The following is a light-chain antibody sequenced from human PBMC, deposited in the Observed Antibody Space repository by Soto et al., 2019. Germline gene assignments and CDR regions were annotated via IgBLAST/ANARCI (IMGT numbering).Light chain of an antibody. CDR2: DVS. Sequence: QSVLTQPPSVSGSPGQSVTISCTGTSSDVGGYNYVSWYQQHPGKAPKLVIYDVSKRPAGVPDRFSGSKSGKTASLTISGLQAEDEADYFCCSYAGSYTFVVFGGGTKVTLL. V-gene: IGLV2-11*01. CDR3: CSYAGSYTFVV. CDR1: SSDVGGYNY. J-gene: IGLJ2*01.